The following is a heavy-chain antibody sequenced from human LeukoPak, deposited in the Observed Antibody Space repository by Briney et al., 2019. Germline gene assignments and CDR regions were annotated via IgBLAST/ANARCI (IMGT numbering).Heavy chain of an antibody. Sequence: SETLSLTCTVSGGPLSCSFWSWIRQPPGKGLEWIAYIDYNGGTKYSASLKSRVTISLDTSKNQVSLKLTSVTATDTAVYFCARDRGGPRRFDPWGHGTLVTVSS. CDR1: GGPLSCSF. CDR2: IDYNGGT. V-gene: IGHV4-59*01. J-gene: IGHJ5*02. CDR3: ARDRGGPRRFDP. D-gene: IGHD3-10*01.